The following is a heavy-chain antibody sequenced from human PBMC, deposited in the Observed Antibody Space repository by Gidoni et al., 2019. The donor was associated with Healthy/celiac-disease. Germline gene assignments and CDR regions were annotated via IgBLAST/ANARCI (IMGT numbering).Heavy chain of an antibody. J-gene: IGHJ5*02. CDR2: ILYDGSNK. D-gene: IGHD2-15*01. CDR1: GFPLRSYG. CDR3: ARGDIVVVESRARGFDP. Sequence: QVQLVESGGGVVQPGRSLRLSCAASGFPLRSYGMHWVRQAPGTGLGWVAVILYDGSNKYYADSVKGLFTISRDNSKNTLYLQMNSLRAEDTAVYYCARGDIVVVESRARGFDPWGQGTLVTVSS. V-gene: IGHV3-33*01.